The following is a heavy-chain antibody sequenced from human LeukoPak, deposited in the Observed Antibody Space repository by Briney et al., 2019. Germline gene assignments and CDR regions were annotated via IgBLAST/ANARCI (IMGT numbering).Heavy chain of an antibody. J-gene: IGHJ1*01. V-gene: IGHV4-38-2*02. CDR2: IYHSGST. CDR1: AYSISSGYY. CDR3: ARVVQSTDRSGLYLPAYFQH. D-gene: IGHD3-22*01. Sequence: PSETLSLTCTVSAYSISSGYYWGWIRQPPGKGLEWIGSIYHSGSTYYNPSLKSRVTITVATSKTQFSLNLSSVTAAHTAVYYCARVVQSTDRSGLYLPAYFQHWGQGTPVTVSS.